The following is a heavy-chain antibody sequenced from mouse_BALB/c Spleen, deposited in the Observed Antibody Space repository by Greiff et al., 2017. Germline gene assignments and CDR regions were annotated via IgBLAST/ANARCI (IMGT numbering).Heavy chain of an antibody. V-gene: IGHV3-6*02. J-gene: IGHJ3*01. Sequence: EVQLQQSGPGLVKPSQSLSLTCSVTGYSITSGYYWNWIRQFPGNKLEWMGYISYDGSNNYNPSLKNRISITRDTSKNQFFLKLNSVTTEDTATYYCARDKYYGSSPAYWGQGTLVTVSA. CDR3: ARDKYYGSSPAY. CDR2: ISYDGSN. D-gene: IGHD1-1*01. CDR1: GYSITSGYY.